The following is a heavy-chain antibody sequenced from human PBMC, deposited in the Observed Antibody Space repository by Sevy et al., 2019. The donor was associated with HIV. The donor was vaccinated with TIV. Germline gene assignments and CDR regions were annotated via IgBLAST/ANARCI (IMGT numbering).Heavy chain of an antibody. CDR3: AKVVGPTDIGLIYCYAYGMDV. Sequence: GGSLRLSCAASGFTFSNYAINWVRQAPGKGLEWVSRISGSGDSTFYADSVKGRFTISRDNSKNTGHLQMNSLGVEDTAVYYCAKVVGPTDIGLIYCYAYGMDVWGQGTTVTVSS. J-gene: IGHJ6*02. V-gene: IGHV3-23*01. CDR1: GFTFSNYA. D-gene: IGHD3-22*01. CDR2: ISGSGDST.